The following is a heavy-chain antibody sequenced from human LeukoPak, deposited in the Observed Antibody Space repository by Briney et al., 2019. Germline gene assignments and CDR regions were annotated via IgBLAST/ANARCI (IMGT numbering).Heavy chain of an antibody. CDR2: IYYSGST. D-gene: IGHD3-10*01. Sequence: KPSETLSLTCTVSGGSISSYYWSWIRQPPGKGLEWIAYIYYSGSTNYTPSLKSRVTISVDTSKNQFSLKLNSVTAADTAVYYCARSGRGSSAGFDYWGQGTLVTVSS. J-gene: IGHJ4*02. CDR3: ARSGRGSSAGFDY. V-gene: IGHV4-59*01. CDR1: GGSISSYY.